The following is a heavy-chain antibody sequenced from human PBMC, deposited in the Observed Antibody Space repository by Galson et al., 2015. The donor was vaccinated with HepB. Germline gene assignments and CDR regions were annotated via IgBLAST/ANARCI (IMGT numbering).Heavy chain of an antibody. CDR1: GFTFSSYG. D-gene: IGHD4-17*01. V-gene: IGHV3-30*03. CDR2: ISYDGSNK. J-gene: IGHJ4*02. Sequence: SLRLSCAASGFTFSSYGMHWVRQAPGEGLEWVAVISYDGSNKYYADSVKGRFTISRDNSKNTLYLQMNSLRAEDTAVYYCAIGGYGDYPFDYWGQGTLVTVSS. CDR3: AIGGYGDYPFDY.